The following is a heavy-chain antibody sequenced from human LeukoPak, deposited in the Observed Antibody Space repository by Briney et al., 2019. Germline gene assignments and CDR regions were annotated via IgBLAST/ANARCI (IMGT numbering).Heavy chain of an antibody. J-gene: IGHJ4*02. CDR1: GYTFTSYG. Sequence: ASVKVSCKASGYTFTSYGISWVQQAPGQGLEWMGWISAYNGNTDYAQKFQGRVTMTTDTSTSTAHMELRSLRSDDTAVYYCARDTFGGYDWDFDYWGQGTLVTVSS. D-gene: IGHD5-12*01. CDR2: ISAYNGNT. CDR3: ARDTFGGYDWDFDY. V-gene: IGHV1-18*01.